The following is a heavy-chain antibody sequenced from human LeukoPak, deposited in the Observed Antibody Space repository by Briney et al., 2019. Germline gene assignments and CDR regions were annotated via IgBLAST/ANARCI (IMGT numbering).Heavy chain of an antibody. V-gene: IGHV3-74*01. CDR3: ARVYYASWSGQPLSQHWLDP. Sequence: GGSLRLSCAASGFTFSSYWMHWVRQAPGKGLVWVSRINSDGSSTSYADSVKGRFAISRDNAKNSLYLQMNGLRVEDTAVYYCARVYYASWSGQPLSQHWLDPWGQGTLVTVSS. CDR2: INSDGSST. D-gene: IGHD3-3*01. CDR1: GFTFSSYW. J-gene: IGHJ5*02.